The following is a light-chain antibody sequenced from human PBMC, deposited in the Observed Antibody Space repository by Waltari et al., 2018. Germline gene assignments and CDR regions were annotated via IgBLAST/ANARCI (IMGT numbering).Light chain of an antibody. CDR3: QQGSSAPLT. Sequence: DIQMTQSPSSLSASLGDRVSITCRASQNIRKYLNWYQQKPGKAPKLLIYTASNLQSGVPSRFSGSGSGTDFTLTISSLQPEDFATYYCQQGSSAPLTFGGGTKVEIK. J-gene: IGKJ4*01. V-gene: IGKV1-39*01. CDR2: TAS. CDR1: QNIRKY.